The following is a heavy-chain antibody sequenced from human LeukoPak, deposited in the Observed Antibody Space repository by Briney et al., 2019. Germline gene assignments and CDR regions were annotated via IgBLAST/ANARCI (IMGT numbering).Heavy chain of an antibody. J-gene: IGHJ5*02. Sequence: PSETLSLTCTVSAGFVSSYYWSWIRQPPGEGLEWIGYIYYTGRTNYNPSLKSRVPISVDTSNNQFSLNLSSVTAADTAVYYCASRGAAAQGYIWFDPWGQGTLVTVSS. CDR2: IYYTGRT. V-gene: IGHV4-59*08. CDR3: ASRGAAAQGYIWFDP. CDR1: AGFVSSYY. D-gene: IGHD6-13*01.